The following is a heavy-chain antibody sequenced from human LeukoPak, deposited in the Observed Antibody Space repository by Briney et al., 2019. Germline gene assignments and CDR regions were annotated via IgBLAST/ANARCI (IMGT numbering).Heavy chain of an antibody. V-gene: IGHV3-30*02. CDR2: IRYDGSNK. CDR1: GFTFSSYG. J-gene: IGHJ5*02. Sequence: GGSLRFSCAASGFTFSSYGMHWVRQAPGKGLEWVAFIRYDGSNKYYADSVKGRFTISRDNSKNTLYLQMNSLRAEDTAVYYCAKLPTSHDWFDPWGQGTLVTVSS. CDR3: AKLPTSHDWFDP.